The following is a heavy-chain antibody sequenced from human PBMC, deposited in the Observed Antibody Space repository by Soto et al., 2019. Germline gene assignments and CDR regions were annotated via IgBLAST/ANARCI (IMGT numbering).Heavy chain of an antibody. J-gene: IGHJ5*02. V-gene: IGHV4-38-2*01. CDR3: GRVGIGPYYWLEP. Sequence: PSESLWLPWGVSAFSLSSGHYWGWLRQPPGKGLEWIGRIFHSGSTYYNPSLTSRVTMSVDTSSNHFSLKLSSVTAADTAIYYLGRVGIGPYYWLEPWGQVTLVAAST. CDR2: IFHSGST. D-gene: IGHD6-13*01. CDR1: AFSLSSGHY.